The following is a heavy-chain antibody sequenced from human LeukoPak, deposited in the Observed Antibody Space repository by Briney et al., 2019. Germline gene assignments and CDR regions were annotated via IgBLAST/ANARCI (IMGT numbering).Heavy chain of an antibody. CDR3: ARGELGYCSSTSCFGAFDI. CDR2: INQSGST. D-gene: IGHD2-2*01. V-gene: IGHV4-34*01. CDR1: GGSFSFYY. J-gene: IGHJ3*02. Sequence: SETLSLTCAVYGGSFSFYYWSWIRQPPGKGLEWIGEINQSGSTNYNSSLKSRVSISVDTSKNQFSLKLSSVTAADTAVYYCARGELGYCSSTSCFGAFDIWGQGTMVTVSS.